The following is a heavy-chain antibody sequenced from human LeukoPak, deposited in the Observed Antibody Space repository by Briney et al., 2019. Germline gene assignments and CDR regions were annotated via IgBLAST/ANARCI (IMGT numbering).Heavy chain of an antibody. CDR2: IYYSGST. CDR3: ATGYYYDSSGFFGY. Sequence: PSETLSLTCTVSGGSISSYYWSWIRQPPGKGLEWIGYIYYSGSTNYNPSLKSRVTISVDTSKNQFSLKLSSVTAADTAVYYCATGYYYDSSGFFGYWGQGTLVTVSS. D-gene: IGHD3-22*01. CDR1: GGSISSYY. J-gene: IGHJ4*02. V-gene: IGHV4-59*01.